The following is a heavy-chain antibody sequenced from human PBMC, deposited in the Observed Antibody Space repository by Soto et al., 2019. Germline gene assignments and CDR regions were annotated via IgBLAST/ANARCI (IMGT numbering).Heavy chain of an antibody. CDR1: GHIFTGAW. D-gene: IGHD6-6*01. J-gene: IGHJ3*01. CDR2: IRSNAAGGTA. Sequence: EVQLVESGGGLVKPGGSLRLSCVAYGHIFTGAWMNWVRIPPGKGLEWVGRIRSNAAGGTADYAAPVKGRFTISRDDSKNMVFLQMDGLKTEDTALYYCWDTLVTGADFDVWGRAYMLTVSS. CDR3: WDTLVTGADFDV. V-gene: IGHV3-15*07.